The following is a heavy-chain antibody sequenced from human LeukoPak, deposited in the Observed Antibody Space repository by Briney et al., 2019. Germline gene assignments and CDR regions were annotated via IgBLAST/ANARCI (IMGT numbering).Heavy chain of an antibody. CDR3: AKRHVAYSSSSDPYYFDY. D-gene: IGHD6-6*01. CDR2: ISYSGGST. CDR1: GFTFSSYG. J-gene: IGHJ4*02. V-gene: IGHV3-23*01. Sequence: GGSLRLSCAASGFTFSSYGMSWVRQAPGEGLEWVSAISYSGGSTYYADSVKGRFTISRDNSKNTLYLQMNSLRAEDTAVYYCAKRHVAYSSSSDPYYFDYWGQGTLVTVSS.